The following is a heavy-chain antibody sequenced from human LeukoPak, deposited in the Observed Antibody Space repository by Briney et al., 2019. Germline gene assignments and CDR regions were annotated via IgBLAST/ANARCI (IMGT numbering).Heavy chain of an antibody. Sequence: GESLKISCKGSGYSFTSYWIGWVRQMPGKGLEWMGIIYPGDSDTRYSPSFQGQVTISADKSISTAYLQWSSLKASDTAMYYCARFPARPQPWFGELHPYYFDYWGQGTLVTVSS. J-gene: IGHJ4*02. CDR2: IYPGDSDT. D-gene: IGHD3-10*01. CDR1: GYSFTSYW. CDR3: ARFPARPQPWFGELHPYYFDY. V-gene: IGHV5-51*01.